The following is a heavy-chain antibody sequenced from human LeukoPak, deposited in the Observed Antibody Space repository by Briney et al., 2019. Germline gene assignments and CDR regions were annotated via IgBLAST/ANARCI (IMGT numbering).Heavy chain of an antibody. CDR3: ARLDYYDSSVATSD. CDR2: ISSSSSTI. J-gene: IGHJ4*02. Sequence: GGSLRLSCAASGFTFSSYSMNWVRQAPGDGLEWVSYISSSSSTIYYADSVKGRFTISRDNAKNSLYLQMNSLRAEDTAVYYCARLDYYDSSVATSDWGQGTLVTVSS. V-gene: IGHV3-48*04. CDR1: GFTFSSYS. D-gene: IGHD3-22*01.